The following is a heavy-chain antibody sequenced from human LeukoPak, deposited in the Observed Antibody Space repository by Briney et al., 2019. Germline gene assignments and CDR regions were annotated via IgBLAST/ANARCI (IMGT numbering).Heavy chain of an antibody. J-gene: IGHJ5*02. CDR1: GYSISSGYY. V-gene: IGHV4-38-2*01. D-gene: IGHD2-15*01. CDR3: ARVNGYCSGGSYGSCNWFDP. Sequence: PSETLSLTCAVSGYSISSGYYWGWIRQSPGKGLEWIGSIHHSGSAYYNPSLKSRVTISVDTSKNQFSLKLRSVNAADTAVYYCARVNGYCSGGSYGSCNWFDPWGQGTLVTVSS. CDR2: IHHSGSA.